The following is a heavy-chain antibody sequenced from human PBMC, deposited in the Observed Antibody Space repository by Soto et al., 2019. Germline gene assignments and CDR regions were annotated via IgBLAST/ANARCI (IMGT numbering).Heavy chain of an antibody. Sequence: XTLSLSCPVSGGSLSSATYFWSWGRQPPGGGLEWISYILYSGSSMYNPSLKSRITISLNTAKTQFSLILTSVTAADTPVYYCARGMYKSGWNLDLWGQG. CDR1: GGSLSSATYF. J-gene: IGHJ5*02. CDR2: ILYSGSS. CDR3: ARGMYKSGWNLDL. V-gene: IGHV4-61*01. D-gene: IGHD6-19*01.